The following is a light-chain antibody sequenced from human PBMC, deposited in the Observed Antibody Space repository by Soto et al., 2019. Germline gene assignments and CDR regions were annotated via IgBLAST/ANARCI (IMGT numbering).Light chain of an antibody. CDR3: QSYASSLNGLYV. J-gene: IGLJ1*01. CDR1: SSDVGGYNY. Sequence: QSVLTQPASVSGSPGQSITISCTGTSSDVGGYNYVSWYQQHPGKAPKLMIYEVSNRPSGVSNRFSGSKSGNTASLTISGLQAEDEADYYCQSYASSLNGLYVFGTGTKATVL. CDR2: EVS. V-gene: IGLV2-14*01.